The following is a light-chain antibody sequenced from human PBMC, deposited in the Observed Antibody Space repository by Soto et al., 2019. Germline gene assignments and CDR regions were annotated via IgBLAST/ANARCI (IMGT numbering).Light chain of an antibody. Sequence: QSALTQPASVSGSPGQSITISCTATSSDVGGYNYVSWYQQHPGKAPKVLIYEVRNRPSGVSNRFSGSKSGNTASLTISGLQAEEEADFYCSSYTTSSTLVFGGGTKLTVL. V-gene: IGLV2-14*01. J-gene: IGLJ2*01. CDR1: SSDVGGYNY. CDR3: SSYTTSSTLV. CDR2: EVR.